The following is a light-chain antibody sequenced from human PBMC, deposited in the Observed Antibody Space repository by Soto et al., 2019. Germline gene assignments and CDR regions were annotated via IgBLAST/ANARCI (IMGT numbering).Light chain of an antibody. CDR3: HKSGPSPLT. CDR1: QSVSSSY. V-gene: IGKV3-20*01. J-gene: IGKJ4*01. Sequence: EIVLTQSPGTLALSPGERATLSCRASQSVSSSYLAWYRQNPGQAPRLLIYGASSRATGIPDRFSGSGSGTDFTLTISRLEPEDFAVYYCHKSGPSPLTFGGGTKVEIK. CDR2: GAS.